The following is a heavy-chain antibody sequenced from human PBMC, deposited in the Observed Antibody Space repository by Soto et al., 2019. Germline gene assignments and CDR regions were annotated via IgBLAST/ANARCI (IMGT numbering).Heavy chain of an antibody. D-gene: IGHD6-19*01. V-gene: IGHV3-53*02. Sequence: EVQLVETGGGLIQPGGSLRLSCAASGFTVSSNYMSWVRQAPGKGLEWVSVIYSGGSTYYADSVKGRFAISRDNSKNTLYLQMNSLRAEDTAVYYCARDAVHVHAFDIWGQGTMVTVSS. CDR3: ARDAVHVHAFDI. CDR1: GFTVSSNY. J-gene: IGHJ3*02. CDR2: IYSGGST.